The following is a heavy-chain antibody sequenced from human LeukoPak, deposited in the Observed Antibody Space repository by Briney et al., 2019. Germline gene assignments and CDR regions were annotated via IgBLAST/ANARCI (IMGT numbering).Heavy chain of an antibody. J-gene: IGHJ4*02. CDR2: IYYSGST. CDR3: ARGGSSRLGIDY. V-gene: IGHV4-39*07. D-gene: IGHD6-13*01. CDR1: GGSIISSSYY. Sequence: SETLSLTCTVSGGSIISSSYYWGWIRQPPGKGLEWIGSIYYSGSTYYNPSLKSRVTISVDTSKNQFSLKLSSVTAADTAVYYCARGGSSRLGIDYWGQGTLVTVSS.